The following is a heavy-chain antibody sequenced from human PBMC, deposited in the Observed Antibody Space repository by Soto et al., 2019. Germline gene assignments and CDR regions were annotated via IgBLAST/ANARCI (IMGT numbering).Heavy chain of an antibody. V-gene: IGHV4-39*01. CDR1: GASISGSYYY. D-gene: IGHD1-20*01. CDR2: VFYTGFT. J-gene: IGHJ4*02. CDR3: ATSQKGYNWNYFDH. Sequence: PSETLSLTCAVSGASISGSYYYWAWLRQSPGKGPEWIGSVFYTGFTSYNPSLESRVSVSVDTSKSQFSLKMSAMTTTNTTVYYCATSQKGYNWNYFDHWGQGALVTVS.